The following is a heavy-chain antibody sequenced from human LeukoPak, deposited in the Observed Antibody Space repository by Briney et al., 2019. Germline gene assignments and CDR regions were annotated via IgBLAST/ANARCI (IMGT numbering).Heavy chain of an antibody. V-gene: IGHV3-23*01. Sequence: GGSLRLSCAASGFTFSSYAMSWVRQAPGKGLEWVSAISGSGGSTYYADSVKGRFTISRDNAKNSLYLQMNSLRAEDTALYYCAKDLSQQLGMDLWGKGTTVTISS. CDR1: GFTFSSYA. D-gene: IGHD6-13*01. CDR3: AKDLSQQLGMDL. J-gene: IGHJ6*03. CDR2: ISGSGGST.